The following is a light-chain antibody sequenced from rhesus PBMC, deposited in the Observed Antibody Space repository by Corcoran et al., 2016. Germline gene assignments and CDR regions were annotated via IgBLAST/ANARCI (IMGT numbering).Light chain of an antibody. CDR1: QGISHY. CDR3: QQHNRYPWT. J-gene: IGKJ1*01. CDR2: YAS. Sequence: DIQMTQSPSSLSASVGDTVTITCRASQGISHYLAWYQQKPGKAPKPLIYYASNLESGVPSRFSGSGAGTDFTLTISSLQPEDVAIYYCQQHNRYPWTFGQGTKVEIK. V-gene: IGKV1S14*01.